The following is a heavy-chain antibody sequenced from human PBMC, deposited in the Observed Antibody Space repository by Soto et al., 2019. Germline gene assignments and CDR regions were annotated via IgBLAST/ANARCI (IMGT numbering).Heavy chain of an antibody. CDR1: GYTFTSYG. Sequence: XSVKVSFNASGYTFTSYGISLVRQSPGQGLEWMGWISAYNGNTNYAQKLQGRVTMTTDTSTSTAYMELRSLRSDDTAVYYCARAEDWSGDAFDIWGQGTMVTVSS. J-gene: IGHJ3*02. D-gene: IGHD3-9*01. V-gene: IGHV1-18*01. CDR3: ARAEDWSGDAFDI. CDR2: ISAYNGNT.